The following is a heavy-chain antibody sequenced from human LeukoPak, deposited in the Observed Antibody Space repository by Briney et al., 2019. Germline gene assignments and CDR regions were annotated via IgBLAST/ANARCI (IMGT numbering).Heavy chain of an antibody. V-gene: IGHV4-59*01. Sequence: SETLSLTCAVYGGSFSGYYWSWIRQPPGKGLEWIGYIYYSGSTNYNPSPKSRVTISVDTSKNQFSLKLSSVTAADTAVYYCASTNYYDSSGYYTPPYFAFDIWGQGTMVTVSS. J-gene: IGHJ3*02. D-gene: IGHD3-22*01. CDR2: IYYSGST. CDR1: GGSFSGYY. CDR3: ASTNYYDSSGYYTPPYFAFDI.